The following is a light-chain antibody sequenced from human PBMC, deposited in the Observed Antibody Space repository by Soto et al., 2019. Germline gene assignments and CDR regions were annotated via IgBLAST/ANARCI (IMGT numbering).Light chain of an antibody. Sequence: IVMTQSPVTLSMSPGERATLSSRASQSVGSNLAWYQQKPGQAPRLLISGASTGATGVPATFSGSGSGTEFTLTINSLQSEDFAIYYCQQYNKWPWTFGQGTKVDI. CDR1: QSVGSN. J-gene: IGKJ1*01. CDR3: QQYNKWPWT. V-gene: IGKV3-15*01. CDR2: GAS.